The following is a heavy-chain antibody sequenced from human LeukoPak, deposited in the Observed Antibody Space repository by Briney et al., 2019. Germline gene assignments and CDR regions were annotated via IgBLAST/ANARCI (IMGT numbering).Heavy chain of an antibody. J-gene: IGHJ5*02. CDR2: IIPILGIA. CDR1: GGTFSSYA. CDR3: ARAPYSSSWYVGNWFDP. D-gene: IGHD6-13*01. V-gene: IGHV1-69*04. Sequence: GASVKVSCKASGGTFSSYAISWVRQAPGQGLEWMGRIIPILGIANYAQKFQGRVTITADKSTSTAYMELSSLRSEDTAVYYCARAPYSSSWYVGNWFDPWGQGTLVTVSS.